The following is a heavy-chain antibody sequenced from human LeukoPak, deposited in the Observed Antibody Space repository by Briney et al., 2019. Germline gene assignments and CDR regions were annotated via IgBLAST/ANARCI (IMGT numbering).Heavy chain of an antibody. CDR1: GYTFTTYI. Sequence: ASVKVSCKASGYTFTTYIINWVRQAPGQGLKWMGWISGHNGNTNYAQKLQGRVTMTTDTSTSTAYMELRSLKSDDTAVYYCASLKNYYDSSGYLVTDAFDIWGQGTMVTVSS. J-gene: IGHJ3*02. V-gene: IGHV1-18*01. CDR3: ASLKNYYDSSGYLVTDAFDI. D-gene: IGHD3-22*01. CDR2: ISGHNGNT.